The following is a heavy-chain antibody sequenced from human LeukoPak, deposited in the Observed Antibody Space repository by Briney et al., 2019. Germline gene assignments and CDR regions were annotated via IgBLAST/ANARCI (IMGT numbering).Heavy chain of an antibody. V-gene: IGHV3-74*01. CDR1: GFTFSNAW. D-gene: IGHD7-27*01. J-gene: IGHJ4*02. Sequence: GGSLRLSCAASGFTFSNAWMSWVRQTPGKGLVWVSRISNDGSTTHYADSVKGRFTISRDNAKNTLFLHMNSLRAEDTAVYYCNVRWGPNSDYWGQGTLVTVSS. CDR3: NVRWGPNSDY. CDR2: ISNDGSTT.